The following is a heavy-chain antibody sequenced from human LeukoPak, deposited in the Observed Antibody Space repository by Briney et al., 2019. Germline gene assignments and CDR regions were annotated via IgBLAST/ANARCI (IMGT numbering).Heavy chain of an antibody. CDR3: TREYSGSFLY. CDR2: INSDGSST. J-gene: IGHJ4*02. Sequence: GGSLRVSCAASGFTFSTYAMSWVRQAPGKGLVWVSRINSDGSSTNYADSVKGRFTISRDNAKNTQYLQMNSLRAEDTAVYYCTREYSGSFLYWGQGTLVTVSS. CDR1: GFTFSTYA. V-gene: IGHV3-74*01. D-gene: IGHD1-26*01.